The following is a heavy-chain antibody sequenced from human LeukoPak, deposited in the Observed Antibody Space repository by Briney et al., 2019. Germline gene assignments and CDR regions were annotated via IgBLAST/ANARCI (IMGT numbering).Heavy chain of an antibody. Sequence: ASVKVSCKASGYTFTSYDINWVRQATGQGLEWMGWMNPNSGNTGYAQKFQGRVTITRNTSISTAYMELSSLRSEDTAVYYCARDKGPRHYFDYWGQGTLVTVSS. CDR1: GYTFTSYD. CDR2: MNPNSGNT. V-gene: IGHV1-8*03. J-gene: IGHJ4*02. CDR3: ARDKGPRHYFDY.